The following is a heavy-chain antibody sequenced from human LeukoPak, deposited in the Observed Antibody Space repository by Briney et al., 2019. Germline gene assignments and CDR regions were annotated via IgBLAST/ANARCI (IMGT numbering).Heavy chain of an antibody. V-gene: IGHV1-69*05. CDR1: GGTFSSYA. D-gene: IGHD6-13*01. CDR2: IIPIFGTA. CDR3: AREVYSSSWYGYYYYYYMDV. Sequence: ASVKVSCKASGGTFSSYAISWVRQAPGQGLEWMGGIIPIFGTANYAQKFQGRVTITTDESTSTAYMGLSSLRSEDTAVYYCAREVYSSSWYGYYYYYYMDVWGKGTTVTVSS. J-gene: IGHJ6*03.